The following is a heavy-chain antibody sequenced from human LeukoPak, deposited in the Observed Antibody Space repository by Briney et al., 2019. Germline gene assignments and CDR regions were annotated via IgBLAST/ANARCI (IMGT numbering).Heavy chain of an antibody. CDR3: ARGSAEGIVVVHPGYFDY. Sequence: PGESLRLSCAASGFTFSSYSMNWVRQAPGKGLEWISYISSSGSTVYYADSVKGRFTISRDNAKNSLYLQMNSLRAEDTAVYYCARGSAEGIVVVHPGYFDYWGQGTLVTVSS. J-gene: IGHJ4*02. D-gene: IGHD3-22*01. CDR2: ISSSGSTV. CDR1: GFTFSSYS. V-gene: IGHV3-48*04.